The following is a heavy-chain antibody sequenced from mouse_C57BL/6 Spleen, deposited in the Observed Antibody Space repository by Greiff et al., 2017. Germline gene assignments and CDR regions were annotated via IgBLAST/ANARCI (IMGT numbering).Heavy chain of an antibody. Sequence: EVQLQQSGPGLVKPSQSLSLTCSVTGYSITSGYYWNWIRQFPGNKLEWMGYISYDGSNNYNPSLKNRISITRDTSKNQFFLKLNSVTTEDTATYYCARDQGGVDYWGQGTSVTVSS. CDR3: ARDQGGVDY. CDR2: ISYDGSN. CDR1: GYSITSGYY. J-gene: IGHJ4*01. V-gene: IGHV3-6*01. D-gene: IGHD3-2*02.